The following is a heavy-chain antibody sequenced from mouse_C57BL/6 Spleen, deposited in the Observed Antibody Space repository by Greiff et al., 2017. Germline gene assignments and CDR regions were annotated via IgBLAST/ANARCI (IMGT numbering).Heavy chain of an antibody. V-gene: IGHV1-50*01. CDR2: IDPSDSYT. Sequence: VQLQQPGAELVKPGASVKLSCKASGYTFTSYWMQWVKQRPGQGLEWIGEIDPSDSYTNYNQKFKGKAPLTVDTSSSTAYMQLSSLTTEDSAVYYCARRGLLRREGHYFDYWGQGTTLTVSS. D-gene: IGHD2-12*01. J-gene: IGHJ2*01. CDR3: ARRGLLRREGHYFDY. CDR1: GYTFTSYW.